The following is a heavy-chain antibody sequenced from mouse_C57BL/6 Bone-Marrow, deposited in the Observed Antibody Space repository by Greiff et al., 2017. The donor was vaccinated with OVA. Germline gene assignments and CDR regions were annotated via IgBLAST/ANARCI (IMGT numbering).Heavy chain of an antibody. V-gene: IGHV1-78*01. Sequence: QVQLQQSDAELVKPGASVKISCKVSGYTFTDHTIHWMKQRPEQGLEWIGYIYPRDGSTKYNEKFKGKATLTADKSSSTAYMQLNSLTSEDSAVYFCARDSHYYGSSYGFAYWGQGTLVTVSA. D-gene: IGHD1-1*01. CDR3: ARDSHYYGSSYGFAY. CDR2: IYPRDGST. CDR1: GYTFTDHT. J-gene: IGHJ3*01.